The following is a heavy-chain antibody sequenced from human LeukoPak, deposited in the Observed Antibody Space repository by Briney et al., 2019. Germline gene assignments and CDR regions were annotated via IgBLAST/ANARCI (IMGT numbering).Heavy chain of an antibody. V-gene: IGHV1-69*13. CDR1: GGTFSSYA. D-gene: IGHD6-19*01. CDR3: AGLFQGRIAVAGTDY. J-gene: IGHJ4*02. Sequence: SVKVSCKASGGTFSSYAISWVRQAPGQGLEWMGGIIPIFGTANYAQKFQGRVTITADESTSTAYMELSSLRSEDTAVYYCAGLFQGRIAVAGTDYWGQGTLVTVSS. CDR2: IIPIFGTA.